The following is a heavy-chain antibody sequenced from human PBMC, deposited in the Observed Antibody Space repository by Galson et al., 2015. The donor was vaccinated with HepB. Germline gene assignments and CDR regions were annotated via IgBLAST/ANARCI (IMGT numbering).Heavy chain of an antibody. CDR2: IYYSGST. Sequence: ETLSLTCTVSGGSISSYYWSWIRQPPGKGLEWIGYIYYSGSTNYNPSLKSRVTISVDTSKNQFSLRLSSVTAADTAVYYCARQEAGYSSGWETNWFDPWGQGTLVTVSS. V-gene: IGHV4-59*08. D-gene: IGHD6-19*01. J-gene: IGHJ5*02. CDR3: ARQEAGYSSGWETNWFDP. CDR1: GGSISSYY.